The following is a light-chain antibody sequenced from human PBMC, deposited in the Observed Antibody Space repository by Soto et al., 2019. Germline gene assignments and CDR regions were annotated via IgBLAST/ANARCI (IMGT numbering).Light chain of an antibody. CDR1: QSVSSTY. J-gene: IGKJ1*01. CDR3: LQSYSSPRT. Sequence: EIVLTQSPATLSLSPGERATLSCRASQSVSSTYLIWYQQKPGQAPRLLIYGASSRATGVPDRFSGGGSGTDFTLTISSLQPEDFATYYCLQSYSSPRTFGQGTKVDIK. CDR2: GAS. V-gene: IGKV3D-20*02.